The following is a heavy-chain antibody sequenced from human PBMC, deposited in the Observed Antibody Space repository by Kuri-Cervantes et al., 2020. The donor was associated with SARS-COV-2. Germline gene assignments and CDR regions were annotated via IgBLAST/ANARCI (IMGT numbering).Heavy chain of an antibody. D-gene: IGHD1-7*01. CDR2: IYYSGST. CDR1: GGSISSYY. CDR3: ARRSYNWNSYYYYGMDV. V-gene: IGHV4-59*12. Sequence: SETLSLTCTASGGSISSYYWSWIRQPPGKGLEWIGYIYYSGSTNYNPSLKSRVTISVDTSKNQFSLKLSSVTAADTAVYYCARRSYNWNSYYYYGMDVWGQGTTVTVSS. J-gene: IGHJ6*02.